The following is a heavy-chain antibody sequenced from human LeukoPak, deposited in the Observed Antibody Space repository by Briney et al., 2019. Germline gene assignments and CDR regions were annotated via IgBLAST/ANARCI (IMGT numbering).Heavy chain of an antibody. CDR3: ARAIAHYYYYYMDV. D-gene: IGHD3-22*01. V-gene: IGHV4-39*01. CDR1: GGSISRSRYY. Sequence: PSEALSLTCTVSGGSISRSRYYWGWVRQPPGKGLEWIGSIYYSGSTYYNPSLQSRVTISVDTSKNQFSLKLRSVTAADTAVYYCARAIAHYYYYYMDVWGKGTTVTISS. CDR2: IYYSGST. J-gene: IGHJ6*03.